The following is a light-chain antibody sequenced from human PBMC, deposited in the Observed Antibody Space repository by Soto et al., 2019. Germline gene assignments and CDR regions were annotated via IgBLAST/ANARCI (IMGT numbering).Light chain of an antibody. CDR1: QSVSNN. Sequence: EIVLTHSPGTLSLSPGERATLSCRASQSVSNNLAWYQQKPGQAPRLLIYGASTRATGIPARFSGSGSGTELTVAVSSLQSEDFAVYYCQQYNNWPPITLGQGTRLEIK. J-gene: IGKJ5*01. V-gene: IGKV3-15*01. CDR2: GAS. CDR3: QQYNNWPPIT.